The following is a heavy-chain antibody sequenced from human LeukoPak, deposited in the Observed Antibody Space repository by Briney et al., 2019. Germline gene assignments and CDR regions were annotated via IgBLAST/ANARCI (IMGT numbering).Heavy chain of an antibody. Sequence: ASVKVSCKASGGTFISYAISWVRQAPGQGLEWMGGIIPIFGTANYAQKFQGRVTITADESTSTAYMELSSLRSEDTAVYYCARGYGDQNYYYYGMDVWGQGTTVTVSS. D-gene: IGHD4-17*01. V-gene: IGHV1-69*13. J-gene: IGHJ6*02. CDR2: IIPIFGTA. CDR1: GGTFISYA. CDR3: ARGYGDQNYYYYGMDV.